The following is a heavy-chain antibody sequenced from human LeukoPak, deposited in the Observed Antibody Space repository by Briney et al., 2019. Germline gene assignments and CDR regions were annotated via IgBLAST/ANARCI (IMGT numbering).Heavy chain of an antibody. J-gene: IGHJ6*02. V-gene: IGHV3-7*01. CDR2: IKQDGSEK. CDR3: ASLETEYSSGFLENYGMDV. CDR1: GFTFSSYW. Sequence: GGSLRLSCAASGFTFSSYWMSWVRQAPGKGLEWVANIKQDGSEKYYVDSVKGRFTISRDNAKNSLYLQMNSLRAEDTAVYYCASLETEYSSGFLENYGMDVWGQGTTVTVSS. D-gene: IGHD6-25*01.